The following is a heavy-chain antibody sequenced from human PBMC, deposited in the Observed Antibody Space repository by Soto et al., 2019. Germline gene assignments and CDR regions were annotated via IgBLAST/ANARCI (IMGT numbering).Heavy chain of an antibody. J-gene: IGHJ4*02. D-gene: IGHD6-13*01. CDR1: GVSISIYF. CDR3: ARDLAAVPSAFDY. Sequence: ETLSLTGTVSGVSISIYFYIWVRQPPGKGLEWIGSVYYTGTTDYNPSLKSRVTISVDTSKTQFSLNLRSVTAADTAVYYCARDLAAVPSAFDYWGRGTLVTVSS. CDR2: VYYTGTT. V-gene: IGHV4-59*01.